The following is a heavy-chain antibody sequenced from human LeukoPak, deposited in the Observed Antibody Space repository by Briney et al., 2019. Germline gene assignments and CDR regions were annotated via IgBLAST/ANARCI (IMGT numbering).Heavy chain of an antibody. J-gene: IGHJ4*02. Sequence: SETLSLTCTVSGGSISSSSYYWGWIRQPPGKGLEWIGSIYYGGSTYYNPSLKSRVTISVDTSKNQFSLKLSSVTAADTAVYYCARPNVGVRGVPTWFDYWGQGTLVTVSS. CDR2: IYYGGST. V-gene: IGHV4-39*01. CDR1: GGSISSSSYY. D-gene: IGHD3-10*01. CDR3: ARPNVGVRGVPTWFDY.